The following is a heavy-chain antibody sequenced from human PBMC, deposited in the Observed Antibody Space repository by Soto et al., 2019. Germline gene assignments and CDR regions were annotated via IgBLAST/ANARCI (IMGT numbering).Heavy chain of an antibody. CDR3: AREGIAVAGTHGMDG. CDR2: IIPIFGTA. D-gene: IGHD6-19*01. CDR1: GGTFSSYA. V-gene: IGHV1-69*13. Sequence: AASVKVSCKASGGTFSSYAISWVRQAPGQGLEWMGGIIPIFGTANYAQKFQGRVTITADESTSTAYMELSSLRSEDTAVYYCAREGIAVAGTHGMDGWGQGTTVTVSS. J-gene: IGHJ6*02.